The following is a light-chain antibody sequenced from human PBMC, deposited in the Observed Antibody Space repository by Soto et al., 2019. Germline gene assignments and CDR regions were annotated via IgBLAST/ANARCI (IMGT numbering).Light chain of an antibody. CDR2: DTS. J-gene: IGKJ4*01. Sequence: EVVMRQSPATLFVSPGEGATLSCRASQGIGDTLAWYQHKPGQTPRLLIYDTSTRATGVPTRFSGSRSGAEFTLTINSLKSEEFAVYYCQPYNNWPLTLGGGTKVDIK. V-gene: IGKV3-15*01. CDR1: QGIGDT. CDR3: QPYNNWPLT.